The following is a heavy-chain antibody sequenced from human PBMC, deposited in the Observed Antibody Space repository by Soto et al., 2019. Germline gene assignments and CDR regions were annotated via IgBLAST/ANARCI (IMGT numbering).Heavy chain of an antibody. D-gene: IGHD3-10*01. Sequence: GSLRLSCAASGFTFDDYGMSWVRQAPGKGLEWVSGINWNGGSTGYADSVKGRFTISRDNAKNSLYLQMNSLRAEDTALYHCARSRPGYYGSGSYYPYYYYYMDVWGKGTTVTVSS. CDR3: ARSRPGYYGSGSYYPYYYYYMDV. V-gene: IGHV3-20*01. J-gene: IGHJ6*03. CDR1: GFTFDDYG. CDR2: INWNGGST.